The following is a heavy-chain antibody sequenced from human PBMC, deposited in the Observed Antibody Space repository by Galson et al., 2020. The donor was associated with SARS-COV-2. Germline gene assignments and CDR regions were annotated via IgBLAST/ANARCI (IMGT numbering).Heavy chain of an antibody. D-gene: IGHD2-21*02. V-gene: IGHV3-30*18. J-gene: IGHJ1*01. CDR3: AKPYYGGDGSWFGCFPY. CDR2: ISYDGNKK. CDR1: GFTLINYG. Sequence: TGGSLRLSCAASGFTLINYGMHWVRQAPGKGLEWVAAISYDGNKKYYADSVKGRFTISRDSSKNTLYVQMNSLRPEDTAVYYCAKPYYGGDGSWFGCFPYWGEGTLVTVSS.